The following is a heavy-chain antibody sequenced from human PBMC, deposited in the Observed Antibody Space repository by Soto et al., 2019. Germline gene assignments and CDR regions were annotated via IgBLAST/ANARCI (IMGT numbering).Heavy chain of an antibody. D-gene: IGHD3-10*01. CDR3: ARDSSGTMAYDY. Sequence: QVQLQESGPGLVKPSQTLSLTCTVSGGSISSGGYYWSWSRQHPGKGLEWIGYIYHSGSTYYNPSLKSRVTISVDTSKNQFSLNLSSVTAADTAVYYCARDSSGTMAYDYWGQGTLVTVSS. CDR2: IYHSGST. V-gene: IGHV4-31*03. J-gene: IGHJ4*02. CDR1: GGSISSGGYY.